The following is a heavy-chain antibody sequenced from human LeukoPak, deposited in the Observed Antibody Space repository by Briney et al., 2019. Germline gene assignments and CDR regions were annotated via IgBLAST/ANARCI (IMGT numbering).Heavy chain of an antibody. CDR1: GGSFSGYY. D-gene: IGHD1-26*01. V-gene: IGHV4-34*01. CDR2: INHSGST. J-gene: IGHJ4*02. Sequence: PSETLSLTCAVYGGSFSGYYWSWIRQPPGKGLEWIGEINHSGSTNYNPSLKSRVTISVDTSKNQFSLKLSSVTAADTAVYYCATIIVGATELYYFDYWGQGTLVTVSS. CDR3: ATIIVGATELYYFDY.